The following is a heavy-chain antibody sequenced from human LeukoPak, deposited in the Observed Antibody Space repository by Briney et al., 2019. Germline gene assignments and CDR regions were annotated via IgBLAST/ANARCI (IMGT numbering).Heavy chain of an antibody. J-gene: IGHJ4*02. D-gene: IGHD1-14*01. V-gene: IGHV3-21*01. CDR2: IGPTGTDR. CDR3: ATETIGRHYDY. Sequence: MPGGSLRLSCAASAFTFSSFCFNWVRQAPGRGLEWVSSIGPTGTDRYYADPVRGRFTISRDNAKNSMYLQMDSLRDEDTAVYYCATETIGRHYDYWGQGTLLTVSS. CDR1: AFTFSSFC.